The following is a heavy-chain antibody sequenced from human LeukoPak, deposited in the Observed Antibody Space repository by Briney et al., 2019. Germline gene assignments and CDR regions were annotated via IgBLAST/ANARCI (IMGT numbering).Heavy chain of an antibody. CDR3: ASTPSPFGELLYPYYGMDV. V-gene: IGHV1-18*01. CDR1: GYTFTSYG. D-gene: IGHD3-10*01. J-gene: IGHJ6*02. Sequence: ASVKVSCKASGYTFTSYGISWVRQAPGQGLEWMGWISAYNGNTNYAQKLQGRVTMTRNTSISTAYMELSSLRSEDTAVYYCASTPSPFGELLYPYYGMDVWGQGTTVTVSS. CDR2: ISAYNGNT.